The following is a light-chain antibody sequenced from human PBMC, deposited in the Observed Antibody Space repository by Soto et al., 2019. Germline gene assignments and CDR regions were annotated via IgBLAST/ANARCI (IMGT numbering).Light chain of an antibody. CDR2: DAS. CDR3: QQYNSYWT. Sequence: DIQMTQSPSTLSASVGDRVTITCRASQTVSTWLAWYQQXPGKAPKLLIYDASSLESGVPSRCSGSGSGTEFILTISSLQPDDFATYYYQQYNSYWTFGQGTKVDIK. J-gene: IGKJ1*01. CDR1: QTVSTW. V-gene: IGKV1-5*01.